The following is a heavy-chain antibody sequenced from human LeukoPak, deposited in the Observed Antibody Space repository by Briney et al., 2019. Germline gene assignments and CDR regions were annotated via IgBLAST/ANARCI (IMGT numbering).Heavy chain of an antibody. CDR1: GGSISSGDYY. V-gene: IGHV4-30-4*08. J-gene: IGHJ4*02. D-gene: IGHD2-2*01. CDR2: IYYSGST. Sequence: SETLSLTCTVSGGSISSGDYYWSWIGQPPGKGLAWIGYIYYSGSTYYNPSLKSRVTISVDTSKNQFSLKLSSVTAADTAVYYCAREGGFYCSTTSCYGLDYWGQGTLVTVSS. CDR3: AREGGFYCSTTSCYGLDY.